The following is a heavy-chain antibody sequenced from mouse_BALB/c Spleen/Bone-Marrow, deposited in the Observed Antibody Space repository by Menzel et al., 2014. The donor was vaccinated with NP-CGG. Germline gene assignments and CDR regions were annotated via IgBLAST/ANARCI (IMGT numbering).Heavy chain of an antibody. CDR1: GFDFSTFW. Sequence: EVKVVESGGGLVQPGGSLKLSCAASGFDFSTFWMSWVRQAPGKGLEWIGEINPDRSTINYRPSLKDKFIISRDNAKNTLYLLLSKVRSEDTALYYCARPHYYGYGAYWGQGTLVTVS. J-gene: IGHJ3*01. CDR2: INPDRSTI. D-gene: IGHD1-2*01. CDR3: ARPHYYGYGAY. V-gene: IGHV4-1*02.